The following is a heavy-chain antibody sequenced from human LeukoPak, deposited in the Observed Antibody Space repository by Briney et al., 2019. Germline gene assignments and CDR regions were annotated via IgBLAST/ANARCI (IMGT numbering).Heavy chain of an antibody. V-gene: IGHV1-18*01. CDR3: ARTGVVVGGFYYMDF. CDR1: GYTFTSYG. CDR2: ISAYNGNT. D-gene: IGHD2-15*01. Sequence: ASATVSWKSSGYTFTSYGISWVRQAPGQGLEWMGWISAYNGNTNYAQKLQGRVTMTTDTSTSTAYMELRSLRSDDTAVYYCARTGVVVGGFYYMDFWGKGTTVTVSS. J-gene: IGHJ6*03.